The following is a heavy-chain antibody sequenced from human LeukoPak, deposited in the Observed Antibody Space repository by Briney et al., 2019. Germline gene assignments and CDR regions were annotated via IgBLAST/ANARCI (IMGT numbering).Heavy chain of an antibody. CDR2: IIPIFGTA. V-gene: IGHV1-69*13. Sequence: ASVKVSCQASGGTFSSYAISWVRQAPGQGLEWMGGIIPIFGTANYAQKFQGRVTITADESTSTAYRELSSLRSEDTAVYYCASGGRSERFLEWLYARPHTYYGMDVWGQGTTVTVSS. CDR3: ASGGRSERFLEWLYARPHTYYGMDV. CDR1: GGTFSSYA. J-gene: IGHJ6*02. D-gene: IGHD3-3*01.